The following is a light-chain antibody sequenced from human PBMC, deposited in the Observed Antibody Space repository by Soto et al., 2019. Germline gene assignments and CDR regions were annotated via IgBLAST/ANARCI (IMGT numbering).Light chain of an antibody. J-gene: IGKJ3*01. CDR1: QSVTTRY. CDR2: GAS. Sequence: EIVLTQSPVTLSLSPGEEATLSCRASQSVTTRYLAWYQQKPGQAPRLLMYGASNRATGIPDRFSGSGSGTDFTLTISGLEPEDFAVYYCQQYGTSPGLFTFGPGTKVDIK. V-gene: IGKV3-20*01. CDR3: QQYGTSPGLFT.